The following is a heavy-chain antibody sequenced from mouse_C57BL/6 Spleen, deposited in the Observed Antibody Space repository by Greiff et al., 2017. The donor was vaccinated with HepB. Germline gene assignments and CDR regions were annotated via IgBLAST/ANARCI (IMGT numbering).Heavy chain of an antibody. J-gene: IGHJ1*03. CDR3: AKRDDWYFDV. V-gene: IGHV1-72*01. CDR2: IYPNSGGT. CDR1: GYTFTSYW. D-gene: IGHD3-3*01. Sequence: VQLQQSGAELVKPGASVKLSCKASGYTFTSYWMHWVKQRPGRGLEWIGRIYPNSGGTKYNEKFKSKATLTVDKPSSTAYMHLSSLTSEDSAFYDCAKRDDWYFDVWGTGTTVTVSS.